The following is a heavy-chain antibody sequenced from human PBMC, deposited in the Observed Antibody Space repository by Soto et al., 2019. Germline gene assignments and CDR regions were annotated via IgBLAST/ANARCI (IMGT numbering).Heavy chain of an antibody. V-gene: IGHV6-1*01. D-gene: IGHD6-19*01. CDR1: GDSVSSNSAA. CDR3: ARGAVADYSRVFDY. J-gene: IGHJ4*02. Sequence: SQTLSLTCAISGDSVSSNSAAWNWIRQSPSRGLEWLGRTYYRCKWYKDYDLSVKSRITINLDTSKNQISLQLNSVTPEDTAVYYCARGAVADYSRVFDYWGQGTLVTVS. CDR2: TYYRCKWYK.